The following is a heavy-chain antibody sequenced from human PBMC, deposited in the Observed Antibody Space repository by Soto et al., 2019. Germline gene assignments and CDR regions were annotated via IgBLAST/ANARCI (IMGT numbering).Heavy chain of an antibody. CDR2: ISAYNGNT. CDR3: ARDLAAAGPFDC. Sequence: QVQLVQSGAEVKKPGASVKVSCKASGYTFTNYAFSWVRQAPGQGLEWMGWISAYNGNTNYPQKLQGRVTMTTDTSPSTAYMELRSPRSADTAVYYCARDLAAAGPFDCWGQGTLVTVSS. J-gene: IGHJ4*02. CDR1: GYTFTNYA. V-gene: IGHV1-18*01. D-gene: IGHD6-13*01.